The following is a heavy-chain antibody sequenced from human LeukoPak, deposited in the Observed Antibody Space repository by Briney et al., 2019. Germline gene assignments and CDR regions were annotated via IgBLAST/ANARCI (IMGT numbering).Heavy chain of an antibody. Sequence: GGSLRLSCAASGIRFSDFGMHWVRQAPGKGLEWVAVIWYDRSKKFYADSVEGRFTISSDNSKNTLFLQMNSLRDEDTAVYYCAKGDNYKPLYFDNWGQGSLVTVTA. CDR2: IWYDRSKK. J-gene: IGHJ4*02. D-gene: IGHD1-20*01. V-gene: IGHV3-33*06. CDR3: AKGDNYKPLYFDN. CDR1: GIRFSDFG.